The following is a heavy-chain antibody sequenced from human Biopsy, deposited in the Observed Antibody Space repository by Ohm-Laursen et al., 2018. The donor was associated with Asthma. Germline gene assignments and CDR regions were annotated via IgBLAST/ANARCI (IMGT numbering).Heavy chain of an antibody. CDR2: IYYSGST. CDR1: GGSISSGGYY. CDR3: ARWGSFGFDY. V-gene: IGHV4-31*02. Sequence: QTLSLSCAVSGGSISSGGYYWSWIRPHPGKGLEWIGDIYYSGSTYYNPSLKSRVTISVDTSKNQFSLNLSSVTAADTAVYYCARWGSFGFDYWGQGTLVTVSS. J-gene: IGHJ4*02. D-gene: IGHD7-27*01.